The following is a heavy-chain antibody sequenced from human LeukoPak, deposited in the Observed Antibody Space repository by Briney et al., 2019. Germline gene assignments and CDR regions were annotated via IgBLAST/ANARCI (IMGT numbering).Heavy chain of an antibody. CDR1: GGSISSGSYY. Sequence: TLSLTCTVSGGSISSGSYYWSWIRQPAGKGLEWIGRIYTSGSTNYNPSLKSRVTMSVDTSKNQFSLKLSSVTAADTAVYYCARAEVQVVWNAFDIRGQGTMVTVSS. CDR2: IYTSGST. J-gene: IGHJ3*02. V-gene: IGHV4-61*02. D-gene: IGHD2-15*01. CDR3: ARAEVQVVWNAFDI.